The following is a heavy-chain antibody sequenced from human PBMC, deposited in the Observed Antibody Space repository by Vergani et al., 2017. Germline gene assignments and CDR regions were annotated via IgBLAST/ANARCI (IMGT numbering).Heavy chain of an antibody. V-gene: IGHV3-33*08. CDR1: GFTFSSYG. Sequence: QVQLVESGGGVVQPGRSLRLSCAASGFTFSSYGMHWVRQAPGKGLEWVAVIWYDGSNKYYADSVKGRFTISRDNSKNTLYLQMNSLRAEDTAVYYCARGDTAMVRVPYYFDYWGQGTLVTVSS. D-gene: IGHD5-18*01. CDR2: IWYDGSNK. CDR3: ARGDTAMVRVPYYFDY. J-gene: IGHJ4*02.